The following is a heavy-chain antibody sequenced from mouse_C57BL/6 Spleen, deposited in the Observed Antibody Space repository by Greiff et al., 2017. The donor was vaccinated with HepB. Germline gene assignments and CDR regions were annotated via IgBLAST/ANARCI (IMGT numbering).Heavy chain of an antibody. D-gene: IGHD2-1*01. Sequence: VQLKESGPGLVKPSQSLSLTCSVTGYSITSGYYWNWIRQFPGNKLEWMGYISYDGSNNYNPSLKNRISITRDTSKNQFFLKLNSVTTEDTATYYCARVRIYYGTYFDYWGQGTTLTVSS. CDR2: ISYDGSN. J-gene: IGHJ2*01. CDR3: ARVRIYYGTYFDY. CDR1: GYSITSGYY. V-gene: IGHV3-6*01.